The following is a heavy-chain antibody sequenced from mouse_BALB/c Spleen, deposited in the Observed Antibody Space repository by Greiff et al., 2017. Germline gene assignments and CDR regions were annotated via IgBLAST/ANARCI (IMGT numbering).Heavy chain of an antibody. CDR2: ISSGSSTI. CDR1: GFTFSSFG. D-gene: IGHD1-1*01. Sequence: EVQRVESGGGLVQPGGSRKLSCAASGFTFSSFGMHWVRQAPEKGLEWVAYISSGSSTIYYADTVKGRFTISRDNPKNTLFLQMTSLRSEDTAMYYCARRNYGSDAMDYWGQGTSVTVSS. V-gene: IGHV5-17*02. CDR3: ARRNYGSDAMDY. J-gene: IGHJ4*01.